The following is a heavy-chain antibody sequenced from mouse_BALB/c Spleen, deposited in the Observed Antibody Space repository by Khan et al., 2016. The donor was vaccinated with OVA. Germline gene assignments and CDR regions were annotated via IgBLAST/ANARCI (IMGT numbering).Heavy chain of an antibody. D-gene: IGHD2-12*01. V-gene: IGHV1-61*01. Sequence: QVQLQQPGAELVRPGGSVKLSCKASGYSFTSYWMNWMKQRPGQGLEWIGIIHPSASETRSNQRFRDKATLTVDKSSSTAYMQLNSPTSAASAVYYCARGTTTSYWYFDVWGAGTTVTVSS. CDR1: GYSFTSYW. CDR3: ARGTTTSYWYFDV. J-gene: IGHJ1*01. CDR2: IHPSASET.